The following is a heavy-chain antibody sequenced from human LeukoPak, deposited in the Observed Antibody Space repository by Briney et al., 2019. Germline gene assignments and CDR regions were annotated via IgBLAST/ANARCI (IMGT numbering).Heavy chain of an antibody. CDR1: GGSISSYY. Sequence: SETLSLTCTVSGGSISSYYWSRIRQPPGKGLEWIGYIYYSGSTNYNPSLKSRVTMSVDTSKNQFSLKLSSVTAADTAVYYCARTLGYCSGGSCNGDAFDIWGQGTMVTVSS. CDR2: IYYSGST. CDR3: ARTLGYCSGGSCNGDAFDI. V-gene: IGHV4-59*01. D-gene: IGHD2-15*01. J-gene: IGHJ3*02.